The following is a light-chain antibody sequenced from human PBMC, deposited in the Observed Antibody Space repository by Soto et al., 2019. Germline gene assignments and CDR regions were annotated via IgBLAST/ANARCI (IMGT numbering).Light chain of an antibody. CDR1: SSDVGGYNY. J-gene: IGLJ1*01. CDR2: DVS. V-gene: IGLV2-14*01. CDR3: SSYTSNSTRV. Sequence: QSALTQPASVSGSPGQSITISCTGTSSDVGGYNYVSWYQQHPGKAPKLMIYDVSNRPSGVSNRFSGSKSRNTASLTISGLQTEDEADYYCSSYTSNSTRVFGTGTKHTVL.